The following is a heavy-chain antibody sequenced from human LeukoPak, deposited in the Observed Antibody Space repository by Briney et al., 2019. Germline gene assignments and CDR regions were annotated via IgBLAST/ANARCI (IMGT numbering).Heavy chain of an antibody. D-gene: IGHD2-2*01. CDR3: AARGVPTAMGNWYFDL. V-gene: IGHV1-24*01. CDR2: FDPEDGET. CDR1: GYTLTELS. Sequence: APVKVSCKVSGYTLTELSMHWVRQAPGKGLEWMGGFDPEDGETIYAQKFQGRVTMTEDTSTDTAYMELSSLRSEDTAVYYCAARGVPTAMGNWYFDLWGRGTLVTVSS. J-gene: IGHJ2*01.